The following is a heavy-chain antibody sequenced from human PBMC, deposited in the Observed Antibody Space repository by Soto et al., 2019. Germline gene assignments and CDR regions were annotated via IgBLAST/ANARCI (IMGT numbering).Heavy chain of an antibody. CDR2: VYYSGTT. D-gene: IGHD6-13*01. Sequence: ETLSLTCTVSGGSTSSYYWTWIRQPPGKGLEWVGYVYYSGTTYYNPSLQSRVTISVDTSKNQFSLKVKSVTAADTAIYYCARAGSTWRYFFDYWGQGSLVTVSS. J-gene: IGHJ4*02. V-gene: IGHV4-59*01. CDR1: GGSTSSYY. CDR3: ARAGSTWRYFFDY.